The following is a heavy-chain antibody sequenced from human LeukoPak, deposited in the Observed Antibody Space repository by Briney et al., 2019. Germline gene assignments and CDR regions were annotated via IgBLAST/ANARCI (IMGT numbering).Heavy chain of an antibody. CDR1: GFTFSSYS. V-gene: IGHV3-48*01. J-gene: IGHJ3*02. Sequence: PGGSLRLSCAAPGFTFSSYSMNWVRQAPGKGLEWVSYISSSSSTIYYADPVKGRFTISRDNAKNSLYLQMNSLRAEDTAVYYCARGGRGYSYGGAFDIWGQGTMVTVSS. CDR2: ISSSSSTI. D-gene: IGHD5-18*01. CDR3: ARGGRGYSYGGAFDI.